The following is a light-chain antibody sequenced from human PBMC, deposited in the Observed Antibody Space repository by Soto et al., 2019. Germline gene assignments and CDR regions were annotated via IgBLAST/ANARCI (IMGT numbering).Light chain of an antibody. V-gene: IGLV3-1*01. CDR3: QAWDSSTTVV. J-gene: IGLJ2*01. CDR1: KLGDKY. CDR2: QDS. Sequence: SSELTQPPSVSVSPGQTASITCSGDKLGDKYACWYQQKPGQSLVLVIYQDSKRPSGIPERFSGSNSGNTATLTISGTQAMDEADYYCQAWDSSTTVVFGGGTKLTVL.